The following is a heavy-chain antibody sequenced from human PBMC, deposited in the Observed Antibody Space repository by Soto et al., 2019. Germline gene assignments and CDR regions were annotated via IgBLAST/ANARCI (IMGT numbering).Heavy chain of an antibody. CDR1: RDTFNSYA. D-gene: IGHD5-12*01. CDR2: IIPILGTT. V-gene: IGHV1-69*01. Sequence: QVQLVQSGAEVRKPGSSVKVSCKASRDTFNSYAITWVRQAPGQGLEWMGGIIPILGTTKYAQKFQGRVTMTAYESTRTAYMELSSLRSEDRAVYYCAAGGRDGYIKWGQGTQVTVSS. J-gene: IGHJ4*02. CDR3: AAGGRDGYIK.